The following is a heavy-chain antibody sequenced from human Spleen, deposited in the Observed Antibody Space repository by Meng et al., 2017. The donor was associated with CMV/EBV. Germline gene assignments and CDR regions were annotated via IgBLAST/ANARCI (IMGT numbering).Heavy chain of an antibody. Sequence: GGSLRLSCAASGFTLDSYWMHWVRQVPGKGLVWVSRTNSFGASTSYAESVKGRFTISRDNAKNTLYLQMTSLRGEDSAVYYCARGPITIFGVVFDYWGQGTLVTVSS. J-gene: IGHJ4*02. D-gene: IGHD3-3*01. CDR2: TNSFGAST. CDR1: GFTLDSYW. V-gene: IGHV3-74*01. CDR3: ARGPITIFGVVFDY.